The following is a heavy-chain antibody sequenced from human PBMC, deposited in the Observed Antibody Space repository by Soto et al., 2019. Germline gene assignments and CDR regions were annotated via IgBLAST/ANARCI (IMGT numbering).Heavy chain of an antibody. CDR3: VRDSHGDY. CDR1: GFTFSNYW. CDR2: IDHDGPT. J-gene: IGHJ4*02. V-gene: IGHV3-74*01. Sequence: VQLVESGGGLVQPGGSLRLSCAGSGFTFSNYWMHWVRQAPGKGLEWVSRIDHDGPTDYADSVRGRFTISRDNAENTLYLQMNSLRPEETAVYYCVRDSHGDYWGQGTLVTVSS.